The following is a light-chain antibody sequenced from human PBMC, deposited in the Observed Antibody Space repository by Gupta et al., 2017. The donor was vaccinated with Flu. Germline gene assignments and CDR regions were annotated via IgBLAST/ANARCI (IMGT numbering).Light chain of an antibody. Sequence: QSALTQPASVSGSPGHSITISCTGATSDVGVYKYVSWYQQHPGKVPKLMIYEVSTRPSGVSGRFSGSRSCNTASLTISGLQAEDEADYYCSTYTTTSLWVFGGGTKLTVL. V-gene: IGLV2-14*01. J-gene: IGLJ3*02. CDR2: EVS. CDR1: TSDVGVYKY. CDR3: STYTTTSLWV.